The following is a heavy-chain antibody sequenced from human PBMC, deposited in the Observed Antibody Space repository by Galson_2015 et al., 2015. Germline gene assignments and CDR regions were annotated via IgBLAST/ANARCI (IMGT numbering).Heavy chain of an antibody. D-gene: IGHD4-11*01. CDR2: IIPIFGTA. V-gene: IGHV1-69*13. J-gene: IGHJ5*02. CDR3: AREGEKNSNPNRMNWFDP. CDR1: GGTFSSYA. Sequence: SVKVSCKASGGTFSSYAISWVRQAPGQGLEWMGGIIPIFGTANYAQKFQGRVTITADESTSTAYMELSSLRSEDTAVYYCAREGEKNSNPNRMNWFDPWGQGTLVTVSS.